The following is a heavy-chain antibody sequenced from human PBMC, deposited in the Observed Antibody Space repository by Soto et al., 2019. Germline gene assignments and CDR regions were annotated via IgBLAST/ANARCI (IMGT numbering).Heavy chain of an antibody. Sequence: QITLKESGPPLVKPTQTLTLTCTFSGFSLSTSGVGVGWIRQPPGQALEWLALIYWDDDKRYSPSLKSRLTITKDPSKNQVVLTMTNMDPVDTATYYCAHSYGSRGKIPSFDYWGQGTLVTVSS. D-gene: IGHD3-10*01. CDR2: IYWDDDK. CDR1: GFSLSTSGVG. J-gene: IGHJ4*02. CDR3: AHSYGSRGKIPSFDY. V-gene: IGHV2-5*02.